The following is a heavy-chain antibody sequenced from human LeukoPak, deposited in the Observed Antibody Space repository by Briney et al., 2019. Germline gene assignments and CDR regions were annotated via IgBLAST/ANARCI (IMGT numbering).Heavy chain of an antibody. J-gene: IGHJ4*02. D-gene: IGHD5-18*01. V-gene: IGHV4-4*02. CDR1: GGSISSSNW. CDR2: IYHSGST. Sequence: SETLSLTCAVSGGSISSSNWWSWVRQPPGKGLEWIGEIYHSGSTNYNPSLKSRVTISVDTSKNQFSLKLSSVTAADTAVYYCARSGGYSMVMNYWGQGTLVTVSS. CDR3: ARSGGYSMVMNY.